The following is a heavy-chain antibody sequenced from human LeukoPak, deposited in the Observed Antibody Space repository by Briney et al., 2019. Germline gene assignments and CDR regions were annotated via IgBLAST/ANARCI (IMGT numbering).Heavy chain of an antibody. D-gene: IGHD6-13*01. V-gene: IGHV1-2*02. CDR3: ARALTAAPVDY. CDR1: GSTFTGYY. CDR2: INSHSGGT. Sequence: GASVTVSCKASGSTFTGYYMHRVRQAPGPGIERMGWINSHSGGTNYAQNFQGRVTMTSDTSSSTAYMELNRLRSDDTAVYYCARALTAAPVDYWGQGTLVTVSS. J-gene: IGHJ4*02.